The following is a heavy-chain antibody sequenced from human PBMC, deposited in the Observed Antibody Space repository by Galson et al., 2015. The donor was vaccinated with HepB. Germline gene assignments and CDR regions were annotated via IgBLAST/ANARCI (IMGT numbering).Heavy chain of an antibody. CDR2: ISHDGTKK. D-gene: IGHD6-13*01. CDR1: GFIFSDYA. V-gene: IGHV3-30*04. CDR3: TRGVYGSSWYPIGASDV. Sequence: LRLSCAASGFIFSDYALHWVRQAPGKGLEWVALISHDGTKKYYADSVKGRFTISRDNSKDTLSLQMHSLTTDDTAVYFCTRGVYGSSWYPIGASDVWGQGTMVSVSS. J-gene: IGHJ3*01.